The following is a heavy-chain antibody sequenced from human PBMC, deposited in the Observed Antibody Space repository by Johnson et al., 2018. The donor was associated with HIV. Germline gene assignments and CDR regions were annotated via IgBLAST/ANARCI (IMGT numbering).Heavy chain of an antibody. CDR2: ISSSGSTI. D-gene: IGHD7-27*01. V-gene: IGHV3-48*03. CDR3: AKVKSWGLDAFDI. CDR1: GFTFSSHA. Sequence: VQLVESGGGVVQPGRSLRLSCAASGFTFSSHAMHWVRQAPGKGLEWVSYISSSGSTIYYADSVKGRFTISRDNAKNSLYLQMNSLRAEDTALYYCAKVKSWGLDAFDIWGQGTMVTVSS. J-gene: IGHJ3*02.